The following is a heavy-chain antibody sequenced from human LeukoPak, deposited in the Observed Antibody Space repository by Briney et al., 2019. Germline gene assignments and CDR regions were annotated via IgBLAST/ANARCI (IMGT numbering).Heavy chain of an antibody. Sequence: GGSLRLSCAASGFTFSSYAMSWVRQAPGKGLEWVSAISGSGGSTYYADSVKGRFTISRDNSKNTLYLQMNSLRAEDTAVYYCAKGPRSLSTAAAGLFDYWGQGTLVTVSS. J-gene: IGHJ4*02. CDR2: ISGSGGST. V-gene: IGHV3-23*01. D-gene: IGHD6-13*01. CDR1: GFTFSSYA. CDR3: AKGPRSLSTAAAGLFDY.